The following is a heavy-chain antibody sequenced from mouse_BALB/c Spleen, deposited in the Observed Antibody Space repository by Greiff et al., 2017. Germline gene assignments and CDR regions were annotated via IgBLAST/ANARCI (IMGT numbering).Heavy chain of an antibody. CDR2: IWSGGST. CDR3: ATPYYGSSLAY. J-gene: IGHJ3*01. V-gene: IGHV2-2*02. Sequence: QVQLQQSGPGLVQPSQSLSITCTVSGFSLTSYGVHWVRQSPGKGLEWLGVIWSGGSTDYNAAFISRLSISKDNSKSQVFFKMNSLQANDTAIYYCATPYYGSSLAYWGQGTLVTVSA. CDR1: GFSLTSYG. D-gene: IGHD1-1*01.